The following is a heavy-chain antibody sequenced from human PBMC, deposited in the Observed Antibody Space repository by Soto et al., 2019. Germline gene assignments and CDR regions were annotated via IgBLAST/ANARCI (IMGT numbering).Heavy chain of an antibody. CDR1: GGSISSSSYY. CDR2: IYYSGST. V-gene: IGHV4-39*01. CDR3: ARLQGYGSGWYGMSGTGNNWFDP. Sequence: KPSETLSLTCTVSGGSISSSSYYWGWIRQPPGKGLEWIGSIYYSGSTYYNPSLKSRVTISVDTSKNQFSLKLSSVTAADTAVYYCARLQGYGSGWYGMSGTGNNWFDPWGQGTLVTV. J-gene: IGHJ5*02. D-gene: IGHD6-19*01.